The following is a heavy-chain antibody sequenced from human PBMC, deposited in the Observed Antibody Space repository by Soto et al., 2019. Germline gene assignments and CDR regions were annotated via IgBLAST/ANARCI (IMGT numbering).Heavy chain of an antibody. V-gene: IGHV4-34*01. CDR1: GGSFSGYY. Sequence: SETLYLTCAVYGGSFSGYYWGWTRQPPGKGLERIGEINHSGSTSYNPSLKSRVTISIDTSKNQFSLKLSSVTAADTAFYYCAREGALLFGGNSDYYSTMDVWGQGTTVTVSS. D-gene: IGHD2-21*02. CDR3: AREGALLFGGNSDYYSTMDV. CDR2: INHSGST. J-gene: IGHJ6*02.